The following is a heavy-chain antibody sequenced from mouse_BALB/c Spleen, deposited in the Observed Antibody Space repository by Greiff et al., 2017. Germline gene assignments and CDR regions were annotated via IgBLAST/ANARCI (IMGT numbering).Heavy chain of an antibody. CDR2: IWSGGST. D-gene: IGHD2-1*01. CDR3: ARGSLYDGNPMDY. CDR1: GFSFTSYG. J-gene: IGHJ4*01. V-gene: IGHV2-2*02. Sequence: VKLQESGPGLVQPSQSLSITCTVSGFSFTSYGVHWVRQSPGKGLEWLGVIWSGGSTDYNAAFISRLSISTDNNKSQVFFIMNSMQANDTAIYYCARGSLYDGNPMDYWGQGTSVTVSA.